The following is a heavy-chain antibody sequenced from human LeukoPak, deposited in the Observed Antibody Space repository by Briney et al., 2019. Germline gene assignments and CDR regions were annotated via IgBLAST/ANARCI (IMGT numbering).Heavy chain of an antibody. D-gene: IGHD6-6*01. V-gene: IGHV4-59*11. Sequence: SETLSLTCTVSGGSISSHYWSWIRRPPRKGLEWIGYIYYSGSTNYNPSLKSRVTISVDTSKNQFSLKLSSVTAADTAVYYCAREKQLVPHFDYWGQGTLVTVSS. J-gene: IGHJ4*02. CDR3: AREKQLVPHFDY. CDR1: GGSISSHY. CDR2: IYYSGST.